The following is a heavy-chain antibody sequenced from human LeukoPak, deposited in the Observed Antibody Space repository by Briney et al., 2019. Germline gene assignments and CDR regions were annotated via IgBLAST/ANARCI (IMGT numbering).Heavy chain of an antibody. Sequence: ASVKVSCKASGYTFTSYGINWVRQATGQGLEWMGWMNPNSGNTGYAQKFQGRVTITRNTSISTAYMELSGLRSEDTAVYYCARGPTPRRITIFGVVIQYYFDYWGQGTLVTVSS. CDR3: ARGPTPRRITIFGVVIQYYFDY. CDR1: GYTFTSYG. V-gene: IGHV1-8*03. CDR2: MNPNSGNT. D-gene: IGHD3-3*01. J-gene: IGHJ4*02.